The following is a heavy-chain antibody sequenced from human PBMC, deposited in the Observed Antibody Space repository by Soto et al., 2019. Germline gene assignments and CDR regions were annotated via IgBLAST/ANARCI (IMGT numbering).Heavy chain of an antibody. D-gene: IGHD1-26*01. J-gene: IGHJ1*01. CDR1: GYTFTSHW. CDR3: GRDFGSGHADV. V-gene: IGHV5-10-1*01. CDR2: IDPSDSYT. Sequence: GESLKISCNGSGYTFTSHWIGWVRQMPGRGLEWVGRIDPSDSYTTYNPSLKGHVILSVDKSMNTAYVQWTSLRASDTAMYFCGRDFGSGHADVWGQGTLVTVSS.